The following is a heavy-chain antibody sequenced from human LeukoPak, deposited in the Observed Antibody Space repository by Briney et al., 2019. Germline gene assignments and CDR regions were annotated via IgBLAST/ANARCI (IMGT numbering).Heavy chain of an antibody. V-gene: IGHV3-48*04. CDR1: GFSFSDYR. Sequence: GGSLRLSCVGSGFSFSDYRMNWVRQAPGRGLEWLSFISGSGNTIRYADFVRGRLTISRDNAKNSLYLQMNGLRAEDTAVYYCARGRYYLDSWGQGTLVTVSS. CDR2: ISGSGNTI. J-gene: IGHJ4*02. D-gene: IGHD4-17*01. CDR3: ARGRYYLDS.